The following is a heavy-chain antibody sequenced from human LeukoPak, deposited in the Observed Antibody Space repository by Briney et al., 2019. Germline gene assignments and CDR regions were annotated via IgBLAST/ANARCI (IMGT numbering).Heavy chain of an antibody. Sequence: GRSLRLSCAASGFTFSSYAMHWVRQAPGKGLEWVAVISYDGSNKYYADSVKGRFTISRDNSKNTLYLQMNSLRAEDTAVCYCARVIPDFWSGFYVGMDVWGQGTTVTVSS. CDR3: ARVIPDFWSGFYVGMDV. V-gene: IGHV3-30-3*01. D-gene: IGHD3-3*01. CDR1: GFTFSSYA. J-gene: IGHJ6*02. CDR2: ISYDGSNK.